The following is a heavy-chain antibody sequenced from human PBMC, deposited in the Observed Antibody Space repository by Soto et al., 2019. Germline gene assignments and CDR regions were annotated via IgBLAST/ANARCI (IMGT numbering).Heavy chain of an antibody. CDR1: GGSISSYY. J-gene: IGHJ3*02. CDR2: IYYSGST. V-gene: IGHV4-59*08. CDR3: AMRYGVAFDI. Sequence: QVQLQESGPGLVKPSETLSLTCTVSGGSISSYYWSWIRQPPGKGLEWIGYIYYSGSTNSNPSLKSRVTISVCTSENQLSLKLTSVYPANTAAYYCAMRYGVAFDIWGQGTIVTVSS. D-gene: IGHD3-10*01.